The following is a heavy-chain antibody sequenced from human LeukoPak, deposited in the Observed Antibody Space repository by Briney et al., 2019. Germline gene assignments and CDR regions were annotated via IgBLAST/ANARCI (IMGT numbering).Heavy chain of an antibody. CDR3: AKAKVTTYTFDI. V-gene: IGHV3-48*02. Sequence: PGGSLRLSCAASGFTFSSYSMNWVRQAPGKGLEWVSYISSSSSTIYYADSVKGRFTISRDNAKNSLYLQMNSLRDEDTAVYYCAKAKVTTYTFDIWAQGPMVTVSS. J-gene: IGHJ3*02. CDR2: ISSSSSTI. CDR1: GFTFSSYS. D-gene: IGHD4-17*01.